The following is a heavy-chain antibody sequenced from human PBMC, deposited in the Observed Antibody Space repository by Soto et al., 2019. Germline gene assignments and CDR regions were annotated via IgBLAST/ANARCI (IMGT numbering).Heavy chain of an antibody. V-gene: IGHV3-13*01. CDR1: GFTFSTYD. J-gene: IGHJ4*02. CDR2: IGPSGDT. D-gene: IGHD2-15*01. Sequence: EVQLAESGGGLVQPGGSLRLSCAASGFTFSTYDFHWVRQATGKALEWVSAIGPSGDTYYADSVKGRFTISRENAENSFNLQMNSLRAGDTAVYYCARDRCSGGRCYFDYWGQGTLVTVSS. CDR3: ARDRCSGGRCYFDY.